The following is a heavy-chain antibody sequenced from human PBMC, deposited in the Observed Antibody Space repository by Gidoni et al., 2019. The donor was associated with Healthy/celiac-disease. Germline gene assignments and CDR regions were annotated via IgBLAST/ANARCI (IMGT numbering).Heavy chain of an antibody. CDR1: GFTFSNAW. J-gene: IGHJ6*02. Sequence: WADSGFTFSNAWMSWVRQAPGKGLEWVGRIKSKTDGGTTDYAAPVKGRFTISRDDSKNTMYLKMNSLKTEDTAVYYCTTGTEGDYYYYYGMDVWGQGTTVTVSS. V-gene: IGHV3-15*01. CDR2: IKSKTDGGTT. CDR3: TTGTEGDYYYYYGMDV. D-gene: IGHD3-16*01.